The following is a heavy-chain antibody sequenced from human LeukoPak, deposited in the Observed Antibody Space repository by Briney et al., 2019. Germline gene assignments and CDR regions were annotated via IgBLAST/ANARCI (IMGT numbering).Heavy chain of an antibody. D-gene: IGHD3-22*01. CDR2: ISGSGGGT. CDR1: RITLSNYG. Sequence: PGGSLRLSCAVSRITLSNYGMSWVRQAPGKGLEWVAGISGSGGGTNYADSVKGRFAISRDNPKNTLYLQMNGLRAEDTAVYFCAKRGVVIRVILVGFHKEAYYFDSWGQGALVTVSS. V-gene: IGHV3-23*01. J-gene: IGHJ4*02. CDR3: AKRGVVIRVILVGFHKEAYYFDS.